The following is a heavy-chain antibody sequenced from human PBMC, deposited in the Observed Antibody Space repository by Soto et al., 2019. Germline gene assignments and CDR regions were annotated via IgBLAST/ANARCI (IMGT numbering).Heavy chain of an antibody. J-gene: IGHJ4*02. D-gene: IGHD5-18*01. CDR1: GNTVPNYA. CDR3: ARDPGYSYGYN. V-gene: IGHV1-3*01. Sequence: GASVKVSCKASGNTVPNYATHWVRQAPGQRLEWMGWINGGNGNTYYSEHFQGRVTITRDTSASTAYMELSSLRSEDTAVYYCARDPGYSYGYNWGQGTLVTVSS. CDR2: INGGNGNT.